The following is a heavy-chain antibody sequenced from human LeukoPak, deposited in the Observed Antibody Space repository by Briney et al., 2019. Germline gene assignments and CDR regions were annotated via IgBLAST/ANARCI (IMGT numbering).Heavy chain of an antibody. CDR1: GFTFSSYS. CDR3: ARQGGSCSCTDY. D-gene: IGHD2-15*01. CDR2: ISSSSSYI. J-gene: IGHJ4*02. Sequence: TGGSLRLSCAASGFTFSSYSMNWVRQAPGKGLEWVSSISSSSSYIYYADSVKGRFTISRDNAKNSLYLQMNSLRAEDTAVYYCARQGGSCSCTDYWGQGTLVTVSS. V-gene: IGHV3-21*01.